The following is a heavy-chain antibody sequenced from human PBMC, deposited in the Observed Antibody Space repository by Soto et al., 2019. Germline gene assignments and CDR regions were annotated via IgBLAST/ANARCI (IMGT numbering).Heavy chain of an antibody. J-gene: IGHJ6*02. D-gene: IGHD3-10*01. CDR3: ARGAVGLVARGFGMDV. CDR1: GHIVTGYY. Sequence: QMQLVQSGAEVKKPGASVRVSCKATGHIVTGYYVHWVRQVPGQGLEWTGVIAPVGGRTTYAQRFQGRVTLTTDTSTSTVYMEMSSLRAEDTAVYYCARGAVGLVARGFGMDVWGHGTTVTVSS. V-gene: IGHV1-46*01. CDR2: IAPVGGRT.